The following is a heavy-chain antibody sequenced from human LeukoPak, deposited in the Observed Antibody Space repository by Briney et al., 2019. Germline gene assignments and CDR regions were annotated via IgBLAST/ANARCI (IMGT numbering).Heavy chain of an antibody. CDR2: INPNSYGT. J-gene: IGHJ4*02. D-gene: IGHD4-23*01. V-gene: IGHV1-2*02. CDR1: GYTFTGYY. CDR3: ARGGRVTTVVTLLDY. Sequence: WASVKVSCKACGYTFTGYYMHWVRQAPGQGLEWMGWINPNSYGTNYAQKFQGRVTMTRDTSISPAYMELSRLRSDDTAVYYCARGGRVTTVVTLLDYWGQGTLVTVSS.